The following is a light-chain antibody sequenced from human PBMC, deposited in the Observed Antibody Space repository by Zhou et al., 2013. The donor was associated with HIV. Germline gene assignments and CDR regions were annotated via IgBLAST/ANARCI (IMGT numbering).Light chain of an antibody. Sequence: IQMTQSPSSLSASVGDRVTITCRASQSISSYLNWYQQKPGKAPKLLIYAASSLQTGVPSRFSGSGSGTDFTLTISSLQPEDFATYYCLQDYNYPRTFGLGTKVDIK. CDR3: LQDYNYPRT. CDR2: AAS. CDR1: QSISSY. J-gene: IGKJ1*01. V-gene: IGKV1-6*01.